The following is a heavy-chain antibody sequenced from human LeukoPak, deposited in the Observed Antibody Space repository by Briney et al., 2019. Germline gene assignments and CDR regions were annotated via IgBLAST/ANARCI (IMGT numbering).Heavy chain of an antibody. J-gene: IGHJ4*02. CDR3: ARLRRRWYYFDY. D-gene: IGHD4-23*01. Sequence: PSETLSLTCAVYGGSFSGYYWSWIRQPPGKGLEWIGEINHSGSTNYNPSLKSRVTISVDTSKNQFSLKLSSVTAADTAVYYCARLRRRWYYFDYWGQGTLVTVSS. V-gene: IGHV4-34*01. CDR1: GGSFSGYY. CDR2: INHSGST.